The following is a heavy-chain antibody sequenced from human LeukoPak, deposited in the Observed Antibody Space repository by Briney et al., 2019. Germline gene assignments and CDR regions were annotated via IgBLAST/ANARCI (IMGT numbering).Heavy chain of an antibody. Sequence: GGSLRLSCAASGFTFDDYAMHWVRQAPGKGLEWVSGISWNSGSIGYADSVKGRFTISRDNAKNSLYLQMNSLRAEDTALYYCAKVGGSGSYYLTSYFDYWGQGTLVTVSS. V-gene: IGHV3-9*01. J-gene: IGHJ4*02. CDR1: GFTFDDYA. CDR2: ISWNSGSI. D-gene: IGHD3-10*01. CDR3: AKVGGSGSYYLTSYFDY.